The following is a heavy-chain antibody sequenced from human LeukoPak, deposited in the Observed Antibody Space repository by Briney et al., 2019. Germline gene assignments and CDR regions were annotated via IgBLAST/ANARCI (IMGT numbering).Heavy chain of an antibody. V-gene: IGHV3-48*03. CDR2: ISSSGSNI. CDR1: GFTFSSYE. Sequence: GGSLRLSCAASGFTFSSYEMNWVRQAPGKGLEWASYISSSGSNIKYADSVKGRFTISRGNAKNSVYLQMNSLRAEDTAVYYCARDIKGQYQDAFDIWGQGTMVTVSS. D-gene: IGHD2-2*01. CDR3: ARDIKGQYQDAFDI. J-gene: IGHJ3*02.